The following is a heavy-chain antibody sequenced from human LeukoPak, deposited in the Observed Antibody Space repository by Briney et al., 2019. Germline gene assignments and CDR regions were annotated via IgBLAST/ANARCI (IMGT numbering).Heavy chain of an antibody. V-gene: IGHV3-21*01. J-gene: IGHJ4*02. D-gene: IGHD3-16*02. Sequence: SVKGRFTISRDNAKNSLYLQMNVLRAEDTAVYYCAIDEGVITRFDYWGQGTLVTVSS. CDR3: AIDEGVITRFDY.